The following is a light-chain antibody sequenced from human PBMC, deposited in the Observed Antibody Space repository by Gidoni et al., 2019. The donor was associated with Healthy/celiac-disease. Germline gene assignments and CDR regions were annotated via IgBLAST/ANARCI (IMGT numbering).Light chain of an antibody. CDR1: SSNIGNNY. J-gene: IGLJ1*01. V-gene: IGLV1-51*01. CDR3: GTWDSSLSAYV. CDR2: DNN. Sequence: QPVLTPPPSVSAAPGQKVTLSCSGSSSNIGNNYVSWYQQLPGTAPKLLIYDNNKRPSGIPDRFSGSKSGTSATLGITGLQTGDEADYYCGTWDSSLSAYVFGTGTKVTVL.